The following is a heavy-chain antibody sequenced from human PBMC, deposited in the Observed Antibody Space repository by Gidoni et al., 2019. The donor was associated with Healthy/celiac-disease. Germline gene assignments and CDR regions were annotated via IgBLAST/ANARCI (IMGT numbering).Heavy chain of an antibody. J-gene: IGHJ3*02. D-gene: IGHD3-16*01. Sequence: QITLKESGPTLVKPTQPLTLTCTFSGFSLSTSGVGVGWIRQPPGKALEWLALIYWNDDKRYSPSLKSRLTITKDTSKNQVVLTMTNMDPVDTATYYCAHRRGVWAFDIWGQGTMVTVSS. CDR1: GFSLSTSGVG. V-gene: IGHV2-5*01. CDR3: AHRRGVWAFDI. CDR2: IYWNDDK.